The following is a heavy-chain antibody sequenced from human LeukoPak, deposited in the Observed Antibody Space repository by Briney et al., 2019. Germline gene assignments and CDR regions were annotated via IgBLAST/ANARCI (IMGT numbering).Heavy chain of an antibody. V-gene: IGHV1-18*01. CDR1: GYTFTSYG. J-gene: IGHJ4*02. Sequence: GASVKASCKAAGYTFTSYGISWVPQAPGQRLEWMGWISAYNGNTNYAQKLQGRVTMTTDTSTSPAYMELRSLRSDDTAVYYCARDHWGGLQIAAARPEYWGQGALVTVSS. CDR3: ARDHWGGLQIAAARPEY. CDR2: ISAYNGNT. D-gene: IGHD6-13*01.